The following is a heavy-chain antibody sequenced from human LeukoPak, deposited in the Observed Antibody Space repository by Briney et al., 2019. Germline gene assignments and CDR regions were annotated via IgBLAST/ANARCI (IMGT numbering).Heavy chain of an antibody. CDR2: ISGSGGST. Sequence: GGSLRLSCAASGFTFSSYAMSWVRQAPGKGLEWVSGISGSGGSTYYADPVKGRFTISRDNAENSLYLQMNSLRAEDTAVYYCARGGFRYVWGQGTLVTVSS. D-gene: IGHD2-2*01. CDR1: GFTFSSYA. V-gene: IGHV3-23*01. CDR3: ARGGFRYV. J-gene: IGHJ4*02.